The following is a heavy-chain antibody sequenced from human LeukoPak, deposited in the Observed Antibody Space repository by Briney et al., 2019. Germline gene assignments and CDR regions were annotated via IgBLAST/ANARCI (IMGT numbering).Heavy chain of an antibody. CDR1: GGSISSSRYY. CDR2: IYYSGST. J-gene: IGHJ5*02. D-gene: IGHD6-19*01. Sequence: PSETLSLTCTVSGGSISSSRYYWGWIRQPPGKGLEWIGSIYYSGSTYYNPSLKSRVTISVDTSKNQFSLKLSSVTAADTAVYYCARDRRKYSSGWYNNWFDPWGQGTLVTVSS. V-gene: IGHV4-39*07. CDR3: ARDRRKYSSGWYNNWFDP.